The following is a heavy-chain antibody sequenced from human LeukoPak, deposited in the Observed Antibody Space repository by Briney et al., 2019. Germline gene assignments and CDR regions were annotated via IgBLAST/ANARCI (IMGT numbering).Heavy chain of an antibody. CDR1: GFTFSSYA. CDR3: ATGYIGAAGLDY. Sequence: GGSLILSCAASGFTFSSYAMSWVRQAPGKGLEWVSSISGSGGTTHYADSVRGRFTISRDNSKNTLYLQMNSLRAEDTAIYYCATGYIGAAGLDYWGQGSLVTVSS. V-gene: IGHV3-23*01. CDR2: ISGSGGTT. J-gene: IGHJ4*02. D-gene: IGHD6-13*01.